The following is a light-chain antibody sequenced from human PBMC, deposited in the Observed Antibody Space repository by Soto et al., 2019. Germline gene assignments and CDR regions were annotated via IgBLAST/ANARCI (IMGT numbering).Light chain of an antibody. V-gene: IGKV3-15*01. CDR3: QQYNNWPPVT. CDR1: QSVSSN. Sequence: IMVTTKTATPSVSPGERATLSCRASQSVSSNLAWYQQKPGQAPRLLIYGASTRATGIPARFSGSGSGTEFTLTISSLQSEDFAVYYCQQYNNWPPVTFGQGTRLEIK. J-gene: IGKJ5*01. CDR2: GAS.